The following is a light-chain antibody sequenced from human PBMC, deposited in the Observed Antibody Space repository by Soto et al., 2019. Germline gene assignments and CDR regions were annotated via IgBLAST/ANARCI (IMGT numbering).Light chain of an antibody. CDR1: RSFASSY. CDR2: AAS. CDR3: QQYGSSPPYT. Sequence: EVVLTQSPGTLSLSPGERATLSCRASRSFASSYLAWYQQKPGQAPMLLIFAASIRATGVSDRFGGSGSGTDFTLIISRLEHEDAAVDYCQQYGSSPPYTFGQGTKLEIK. J-gene: IGKJ2*01. V-gene: IGKV3-20*01.